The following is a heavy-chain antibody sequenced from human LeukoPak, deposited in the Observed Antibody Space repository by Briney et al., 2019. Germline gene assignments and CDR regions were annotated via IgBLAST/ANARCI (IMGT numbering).Heavy chain of an antibody. J-gene: IGHJ4*02. V-gene: IGHV4-30-2*01. CDR2: IYHSGST. CDR3: ARVYGAALDY. Sequence: SETLSLTCAVSGGSITSGDYSWSWIRQPPGMGLEWIGSIYHSGSTNYNPSLKSRVTISVDKSKNQFSLKLSSVTAADTAVYYCARVYGAALDYWGQGTLVTVSS. CDR1: GGSITSGDYS. D-gene: IGHD6-25*01.